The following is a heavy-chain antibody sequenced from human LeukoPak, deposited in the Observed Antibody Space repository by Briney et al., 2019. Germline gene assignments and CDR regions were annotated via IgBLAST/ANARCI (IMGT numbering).Heavy chain of an antibody. D-gene: IGHD1-26*01. CDR2: ISGSGGGT. J-gene: IGHJ4*02. Sequence: RGSLRLSCAASGFTFSNYAVSWVRQAPGKGLEWVSAISGSGGGTYYADSVKGRFTISRDNSKNTLYLQMNSLRAEDTAVYYCAMGPRGTYFDYWGQGTLVTVSS. CDR1: GFTFSNYA. V-gene: IGHV3-23*01. CDR3: AMGPRGTYFDY.